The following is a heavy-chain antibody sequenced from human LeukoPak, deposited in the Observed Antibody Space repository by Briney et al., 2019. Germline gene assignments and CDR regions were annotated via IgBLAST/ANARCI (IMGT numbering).Heavy chain of an antibody. V-gene: IGHV3-30-3*01. CDR3: ARRGDGAFDI. Sequence: GGSLRLSCTASGFTFSSYAMHWVRKAPGKGLEWVAVISYDGSNKYYADSVKGRFTISRDNSKNTLYLQMNSLRAEDTAVYYCARRGDGAFDIWGQGTMVTVSS. J-gene: IGHJ3*02. CDR1: GFTFSSYA. CDR2: ISYDGSNK.